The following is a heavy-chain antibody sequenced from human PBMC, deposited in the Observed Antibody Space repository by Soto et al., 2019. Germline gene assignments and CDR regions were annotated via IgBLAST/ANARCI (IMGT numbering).Heavy chain of an antibody. CDR3: PPDLVRKYQLLKSDY. CDR1: GFTFSNAW. J-gene: IGHJ4*02. D-gene: IGHD2-2*01. Sequence: GGSLRLSCAASGFTFSNAWMSWVRQAPGKGLEWVGRIKSKTDGGTTDYAAPVKGRFTISRDDSKNTLYLQMNSLKSEDTAVYYCPPDLVRKYQLLKSDYWGQGTLVTVSS. V-gene: IGHV3-15*01. CDR2: IKSKTDGGTT.